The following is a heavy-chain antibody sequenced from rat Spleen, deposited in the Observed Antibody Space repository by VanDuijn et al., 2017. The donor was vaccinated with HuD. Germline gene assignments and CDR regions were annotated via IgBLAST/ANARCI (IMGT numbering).Heavy chain of an antibody. Sequence: EVQLVESDGDLVQPGRSLKLSCATSGFTFSDCYMAWVRQAPTKGLEWVATIIYDGSRTYYRDSVKGRFTISRDNAENTLYLQMNSLRSDDTATYYCARGVADYWGQGVMVTVSS. CDR2: IIYDGSRT. V-gene: IGHV5-29*01. J-gene: IGHJ2*01. D-gene: IGHD4-3*01. CDR3: ARGVADY. CDR1: GFTFSDCY.